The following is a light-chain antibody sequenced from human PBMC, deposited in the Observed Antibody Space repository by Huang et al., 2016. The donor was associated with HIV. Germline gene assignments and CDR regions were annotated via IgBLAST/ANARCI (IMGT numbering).Light chain of an antibody. CDR3: QQYNNWFYS. J-gene: IGKJ2*03. V-gene: IGKV3-15*01. CDR2: GAS. CDR1: QSVGSN. Sequence: EIVMTQSPATLSVSPGERATLSCRASQSVGSNLAWYQQQPGQAPRLLSYGASSRATGIAARFSGSGSGTEFTLTVSSLQSEDFAVYYCQQYNNWFYSFGQGTKLEIK.